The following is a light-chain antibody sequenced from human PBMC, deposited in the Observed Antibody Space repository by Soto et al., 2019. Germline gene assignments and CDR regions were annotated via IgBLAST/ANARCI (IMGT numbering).Light chain of an antibody. V-gene: IGLV1-40*01. CDR2: GNS. Sequence: QLVLTQPPSVSGAPGQRVTISCTGSNSNIGAGYDVHWYQQFPGTAPKLLIYGNSNRPSGVPDRFSGSKSDTSGSLAITGLQADDEANYYCQSYDSSLSGWVFGGGTKLTVL. CDR3: QSYDSSLSGWV. J-gene: IGLJ3*02. CDR1: NSNIGAGYD.